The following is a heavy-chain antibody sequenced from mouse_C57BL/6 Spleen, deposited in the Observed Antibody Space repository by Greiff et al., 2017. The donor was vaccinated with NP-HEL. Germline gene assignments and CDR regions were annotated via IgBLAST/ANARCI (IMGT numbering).Heavy chain of an antibody. Sequence: VQLQQSGPELVKPGASVKISCKASGYAFSSSWMNWVKQRPGKGLEWIGRIYPGDGDTNYNGKFKGKATLTADKSSRTAYMQLSSLTSEDSAVYVCARWNYYGSSPWYFDVWGTGTTVAVSS. CDR2: IYPGDGDT. J-gene: IGHJ1*03. CDR3: ARWNYYGSSPWYFDV. CDR1: GYAFSSSW. D-gene: IGHD1-1*01. V-gene: IGHV1-82*01.